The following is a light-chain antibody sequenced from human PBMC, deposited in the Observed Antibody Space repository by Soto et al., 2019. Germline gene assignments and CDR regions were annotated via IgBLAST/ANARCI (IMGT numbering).Light chain of an antibody. CDR2: DAS. V-gene: IGKV3-20*01. CDR1: QSVSSSY. J-gene: IGKJ4*01. Sequence: EIVLTQSPDTLSLSPGERATLSCRASQSVSSSYLAWYQQRPGQAPRLLIYDASNRATGIPARFSGSGSGTDFTLTISSLEPEDFAVYYCQQFSSYPLTFGGGTKVDIK. CDR3: QQFSSYPLT.